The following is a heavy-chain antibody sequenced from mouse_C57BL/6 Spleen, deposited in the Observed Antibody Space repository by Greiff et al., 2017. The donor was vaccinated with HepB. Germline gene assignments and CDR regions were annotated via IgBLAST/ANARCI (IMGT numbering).Heavy chain of an antibody. CDR3: ARDEDGYPFDY. J-gene: IGHJ2*01. CDR2: ISDGGSYT. Sequence: EVKVVESGGGLVKPGGSLKLSCAASGFTFSSYAMSWVRQTPEKRLEWVATISDGGSYTYYPDNVKGRFTISRDNAKNNLYLQMSHLKSEDTAMYYCARDEDGYPFDYWGQGTTLTVSS. V-gene: IGHV5-4*01. CDR1: GFTFSSYA. D-gene: IGHD2-3*01.